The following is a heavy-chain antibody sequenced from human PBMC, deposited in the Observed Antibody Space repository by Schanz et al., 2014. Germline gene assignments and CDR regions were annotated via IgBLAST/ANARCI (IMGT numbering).Heavy chain of an antibody. Sequence: EVQLLESGGGLVQPGGSLRLSCEASGFSFGNYGMSWVRQAPGKGLEWVSGFDAHDGRAYYADSAKGRFTISRDNSKSTLNVEMNSLRVEYTAVYYCAKARCPGGTQAFGNWGRGTLVTVSS. J-gene: IGHJ4*02. CDR1: GFSFGNYG. D-gene: IGHD1-26*01. V-gene: IGHV3-23*01. CDR2: FDAHDGRA. CDR3: AKARCPGGTQAFGN.